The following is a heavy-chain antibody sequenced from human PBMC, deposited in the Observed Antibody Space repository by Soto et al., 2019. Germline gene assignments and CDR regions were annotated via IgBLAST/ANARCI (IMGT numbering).Heavy chain of an antibody. CDR2: MNPNSGNT. J-gene: IGHJ6*02. Sequence: ASVKVSCKASGYTFTSYDINWVRQATGQGLEWMGWMNPNSGNTGYAQKFQGRVTMTRNTSISTAYMELSSLRSEDTAVYYCARVAENDSRSWYVPWRYYYYYYGMDVWGQGTTVTVSS. CDR3: ARVAENDSRSWYVPWRYYYYYYGMDV. V-gene: IGHV1-8*01. D-gene: IGHD6-13*01. CDR1: GYTFTSYD.